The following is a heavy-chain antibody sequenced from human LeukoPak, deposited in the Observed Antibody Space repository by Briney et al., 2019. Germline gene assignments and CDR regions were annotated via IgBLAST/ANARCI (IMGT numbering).Heavy chain of an antibody. CDR2: IYVDGST. CDR3: PRITAYDDS. V-gene: IGHV3-53*01. Sequence: GGSLRLSCAASGFTVSSNYMNWVRQAPEKGLEWVSGIYVDGSTYYADSVKGRFTISRDNSRNTLYLQMNSLRAEDTAVYYCPRITAYDDSWGQGTLVTVSS. D-gene: IGHD1-20*01. CDR1: GFTVSSNY. J-gene: IGHJ5*01.